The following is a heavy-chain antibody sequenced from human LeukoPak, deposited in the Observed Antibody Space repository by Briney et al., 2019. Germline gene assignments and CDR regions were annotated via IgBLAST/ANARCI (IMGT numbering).Heavy chain of an antibody. D-gene: IGHD3-22*01. V-gene: IGHV3-9*01. Sequence: GRSLRLSCAASGFTFDDYAMHWVGQAPGKGLEWVSGISWNSGSIGYADSVKGRFTISRDNAKNSLYLQMNSLRAEDTAVYYCARTNPYFDSSGPLDYWGQGTLVTVSS. CDR3: ARTNPYFDSSGPLDY. CDR2: ISWNSGSI. CDR1: GFTFDDYA. J-gene: IGHJ4*02.